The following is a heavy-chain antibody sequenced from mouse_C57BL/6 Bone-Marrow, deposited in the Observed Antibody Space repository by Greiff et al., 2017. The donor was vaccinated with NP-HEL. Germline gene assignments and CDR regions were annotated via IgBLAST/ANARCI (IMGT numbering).Heavy chain of an antibody. CDR3: ARISPTVVGT. CDR1: GYTFTSYT. CDR2: INPSSGYT. D-gene: IGHD1-1*01. Sequence: VKLMESGAELARPGASVKMSCKASGYTFTSYTMHWVKQRPGQGLEWIGYINPSSGYTKYNQKFKDKATLTADKSSSTAYMQLSSLTSEDSAVYYCARISPTVVGTWGQGTLVTVSA. J-gene: IGHJ3*01. V-gene: IGHV1-4*01.